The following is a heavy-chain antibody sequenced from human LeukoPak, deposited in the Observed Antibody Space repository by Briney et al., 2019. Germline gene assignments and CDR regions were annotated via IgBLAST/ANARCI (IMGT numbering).Heavy chain of an antibody. D-gene: IGHD6-19*01. J-gene: IGHJ4*02. CDR3: ARDWAVAGTDTGSFDY. CDR2: INPSGGST. CDR1: GYTFTSYY. V-gene: IGHV1-46*01. Sequence: ASVKVSCKASGYTFTSYYMHWVRQAPGQGLEWMGIINPSGGSTSYAQKFQGRVTMTRDMSTSTVYMELSSLRSEDTAVCYCARDWAVAGTDTGSFDYWGQGTLVTVSS.